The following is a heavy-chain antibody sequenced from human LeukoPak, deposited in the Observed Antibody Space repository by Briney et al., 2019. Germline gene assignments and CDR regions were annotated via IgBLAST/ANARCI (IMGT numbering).Heavy chain of an antibody. Sequence: GGSLRLSCAASGFTFSSYAMSWVRQAPGKGLEWVSAISGSGGSTYYADSVKGRFTISRDNSKNTLYLQMNSLRAEDTAVYYCAKIRTVYCSSTSCYIDYWGQGTLVTVSS. CDR1: GFTFSSYA. CDR3: AKIRTVYCSSTSCYIDY. J-gene: IGHJ4*02. D-gene: IGHD2-2*02. CDR2: ISGSGGST. V-gene: IGHV3-23*01.